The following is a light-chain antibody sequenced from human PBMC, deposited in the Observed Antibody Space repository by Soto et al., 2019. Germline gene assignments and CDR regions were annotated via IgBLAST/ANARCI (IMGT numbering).Light chain of an antibody. V-gene: IGKV3-15*01. Sequence: EIVMTQSPATLSVSPGERVTLSCRASQSVSSDLAWYQQKPGQAPRLLIYGASTRATDIPARISGSGSGTDFTLNISSLQSEDFAVYYCQQYNKWPPLYTFGQGTKLEIK. J-gene: IGKJ2*01. CDR2: GAS. CDR1: QSVSSD. CDR3: QQYNKWPPLYT.